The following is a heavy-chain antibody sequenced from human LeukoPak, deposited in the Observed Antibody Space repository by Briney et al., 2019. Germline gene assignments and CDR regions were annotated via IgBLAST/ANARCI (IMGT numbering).Heavy chain of an antibody. CDR1: GYTFTSYA. D-gene: IGHD3-16*01. V-gene: IGHV1-69*06. J-gene: IGHJ6*03. CDR2: IIPIFGTA. Sequence: SVKVSCKASGYTFTSYAMNWVRQAPGQGLEWMGGIIPIFGTANYAQKFQGRVTITADKSTSTAYMELSSLRSEDTAVYYCARDSCDYVWGSKNYYYMDVWGKGTTVTVSS. CDR3: ARDSCDYVWGSKNYYYMDV.